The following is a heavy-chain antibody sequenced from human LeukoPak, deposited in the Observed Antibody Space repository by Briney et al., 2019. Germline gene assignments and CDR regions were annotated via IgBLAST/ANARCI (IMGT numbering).Heavy chain of an antibody. CDR1: GYTYPSYG. J-gene: IGHJ4*02. CDR3: AGGVPWDDSRDY. V-gene: IGHV1-18*01. CDR2: ISAYSGNT. D-gene: IGHD3-22*01. Sequence: ASVKVSCKASGYTYPSYGIRWVRQPRGQGLEWMGWISAYSGNTNYAQKLQGRVTMTTDTSTSTPYMELRSLRSDDTAVYYCAGGVPWDDSRDYWGQGTLVTVPS.